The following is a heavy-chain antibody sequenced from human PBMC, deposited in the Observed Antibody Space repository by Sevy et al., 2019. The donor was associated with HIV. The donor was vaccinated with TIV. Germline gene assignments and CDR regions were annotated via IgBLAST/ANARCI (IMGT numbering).Heavy chain of an antibody. J-gene: IGHJ4*01. Sequence: GGYLRLSCAASGFTFRSYGMHWVRQAPGKGLEWVAVISNDGGNQYYADSVKGRFTISRDNSKNTVYLQMNSLRAEDTAVYYCAKDVSHGYNYFLDFWGQGALVTVSS. CDR2: ISNDGGNQ. CDR3: AKDVSHGYNYFLDF. CDR1: GFTFRSYG. D-gene: IGHD5-12*01. V-gene: IGHV3-30*18.